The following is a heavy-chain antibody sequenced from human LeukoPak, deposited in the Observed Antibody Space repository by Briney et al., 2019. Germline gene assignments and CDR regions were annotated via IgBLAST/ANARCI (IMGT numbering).Heavy chain of an antibody. D-gene: IGHD2-8*01. J-gene: IGHJ3*02. Sequence: SETLSLTCTVSGGSISSYYWSWIRQPAGEGLEWIGRVYSSGTTNYNPSLQSRVTMSVDSSKNEFSLKLNSVTAADTAIYYCARPNSHFLGNAAFDIWGQGTTVTVSS. CDR2: VYSSGTT. V-gene: IGHV4-4*07. CDR1: GGSISSYY. CDR3: ARPNSHFLGNAAFDI.